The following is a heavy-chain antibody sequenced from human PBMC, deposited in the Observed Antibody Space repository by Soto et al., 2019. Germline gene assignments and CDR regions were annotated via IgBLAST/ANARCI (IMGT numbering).Heavy chain of an antibody. Sequence: PGGSLRLSCAASGFTFSSYAMSWVRQAPGKGLEWVSAISGSGGSTYYADSVKLSSVTAADTAVYYCARSPRAVYYGSSGYYENDPFDYWGQGTLVTVSS. CDR1: GFTFSSYA. V-gene: IGHV3-23*01. CDR2: ISGSGGST. D-gene: IGHD3-22*01. CDR3: DPFDY. J-gene: IGHJ4*02.